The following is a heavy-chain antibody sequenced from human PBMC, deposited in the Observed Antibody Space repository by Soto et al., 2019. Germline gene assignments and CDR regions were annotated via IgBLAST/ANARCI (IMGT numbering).Heavy chain of an antibody. Sequence: GGSLRLSCAASGFTFSSYSMNWVRQAPGKGLEWVSYISRFSDVIHYTDSVKGRFTISRDNAENSLSLQMNSLKGEDTAVYFCARDWSYGFDNWGQGSQVTVSS. CDR2: ISRFSDVI. V-gene: IGHV3-48*01. D-gene: IGHD5-18*01. CDR1: GFTFSSYS. J-gene: IGHJ4*02. CDR3: ARDWSYGFDN.